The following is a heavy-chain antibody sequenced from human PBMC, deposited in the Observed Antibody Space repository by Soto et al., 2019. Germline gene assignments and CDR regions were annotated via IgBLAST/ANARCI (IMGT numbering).Heavy chain of an antibody. CDR3: AKKTYYYDSSGYYPTAGVGAFDI. CDR1: GFTFSSFA. J-gene: IGHJ3*02. V-gene: IGHV3-23*01. CDR2: IKQSGSNT. D-gene: IGHD3-22*01. Sequence: GGSLRLSCAASGFTFSSFAMQWVRQPPGKGLEWVSTIKQSGSNTYYADSVKGRFTISRDNSKNALYLQMNSLRAEDTAVYYCAKKTYYYDSSGYYPTAGVGAFDIWGQGTMVTVSS.